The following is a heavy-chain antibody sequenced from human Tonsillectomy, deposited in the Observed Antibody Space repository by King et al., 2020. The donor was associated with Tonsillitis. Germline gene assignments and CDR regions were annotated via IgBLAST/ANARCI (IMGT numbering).Heavy chain of an antibody. CDR2: IYPGDSET. V-gene: IGHV5-51*01. J-gene: IGHJ3*02. Sequence: QLVQSGAEVKKPGESLKISCKVSGYSFTRYWIVLVRQMPGKGLEWMGIIYPGDSETRYSPSFHGQVTISADKSISTAFLQWSRLKASDSAIYYCARYDSTGAGAFDIWGQGTMVTVSS. D-gene: IGHD3-22*01. CDR3: ARYDSTGAGAFDI. CDR1: GYSFTRYW.